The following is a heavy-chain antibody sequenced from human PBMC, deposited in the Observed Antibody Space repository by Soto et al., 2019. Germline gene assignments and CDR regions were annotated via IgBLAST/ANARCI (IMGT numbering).Heavy chain of an antibody. J-gene: IGHJ6*04. V-gene: IGHV1-69*13. D-gene: IGHD4-4*01. CDR1: GGTFSSYA. CDR3: ARDWDSNFAHLRDFRGMDV. CDR2: IIPIFGTA. Sequence: SVKVSCKASGGTFSSYAISWVRQAPGQGLEWMGGIIPIFGTANYAQKFQGRVTITADESTSTAYMELSSLRSEDTAVYYCARDWDSNFAHLRDFRGMDVWGEGTTVSVSS.